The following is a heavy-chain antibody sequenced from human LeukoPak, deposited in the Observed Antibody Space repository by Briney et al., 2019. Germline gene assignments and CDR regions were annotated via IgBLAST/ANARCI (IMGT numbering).Heavy chain of an antibody. J-gene: IGHJ4*02. D-gene: IGHD3-22*01. V-gene: IGHV4-4*07. CDR1: GGSISSYY. Sequence: SETLSLTCTVSGGSISSYYWSWIRQPAGKGLESIGRIYTSGSTNYNPSLKSRVTMSVDTSKNQFSLKLSSVTAADTAVYYCARGSYYYDSSGRLFDYWGQGTLVTVSS. CDR2: IYTSGST. CDR3: ARGSYYYDSSGRLFDY.